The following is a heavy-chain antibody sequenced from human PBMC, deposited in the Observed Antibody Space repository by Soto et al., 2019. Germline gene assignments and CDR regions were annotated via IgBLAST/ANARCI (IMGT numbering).Heavy chain of an antibody. CDR1: GGSISSGSYY. CDR3: TRHPLF. V-gene: IGHV4-39*01. Sequence: PSETLSLTCTVSGGSISSGSYYWGWIRQPPGKGLEWIGSIYYSGNTYYNPSLKSRVTISVDTSKNQFSLKLSSVTAADTAVYYCTRHPLFWGQGTLVTVSS. CDR2: IYYSGNT. J-gene: IGHJ4*02.